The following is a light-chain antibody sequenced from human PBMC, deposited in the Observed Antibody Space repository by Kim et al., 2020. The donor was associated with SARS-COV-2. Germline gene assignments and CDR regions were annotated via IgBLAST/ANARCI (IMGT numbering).Light chain of an antibody. CDR2: DVS. V-gene: IGLV2-11*01. CDR1: SSDVGGYNY. J-gene: IGLJ3*02. Sequence: QSALTQPRSVFGYPGQSVTISCTGTSSDVGGYNYVSWYQQHPGKAPKLMLYDVSERPSGVPDRFSGSKSDNTASLTISGLQAEDEADYYCCSYAGSYTWVFGGGTKLTFL. CDR3: CSYAGSYTWV.